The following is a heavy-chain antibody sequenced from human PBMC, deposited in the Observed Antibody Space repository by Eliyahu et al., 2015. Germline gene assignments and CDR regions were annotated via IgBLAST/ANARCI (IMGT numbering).Heavy chain of an antibody. V-gene: IGHV3-74*01. D-gene: IGHD3-3*01. CDR3: ARGGDFGVVIDY. CDR2: INXDGSGT. CDR1: GFTFSSYW. Sequence: EVQLVESGGGLVQPGGSLRLSCAASGFTFSSYWXHWVRQAPGKGLVWVSRINXDGSGTSYADSVKGRFTISRDNAKNTLYLQMNSLRAEDTAVYYCARGGDFGVVIDYWGQGTLVTVSS. J-gene: IGHJ4*02.